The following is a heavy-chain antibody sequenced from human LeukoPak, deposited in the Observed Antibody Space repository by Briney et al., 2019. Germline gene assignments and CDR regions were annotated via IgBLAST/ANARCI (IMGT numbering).Heavy chain of an antibody. Sequence: GGSLRLSCAASGFTVSSNYMNWVRQAPGKGLEWVSVIYISGSTYYADSVKGRFTISRDNSKNTLYLQMNSLRAEDTAVYYCARLRSGGQVAGVYFDSWGRGTLVTVSS. CDR3: ARLRSGGQVAGVYFDS. J-gene: IGHJ4*02. D-gene: IGHD6-19*01. CDR2: IYISGST. CDR1: GFTVSSNY. V-gene: IGHV3-53*01.